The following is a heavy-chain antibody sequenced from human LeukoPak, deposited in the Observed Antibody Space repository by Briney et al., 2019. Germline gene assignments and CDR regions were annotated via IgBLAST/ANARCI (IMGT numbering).Heavy chain of an antibody. Sequence: GGSLRLSCAASGFTFSSYGVHWVRQAPGKGLEWVAFIRYDGSNKYYADSVKGRFTISRDNSKNTLYLQMNSLRAEDTAVCYCAKDFIAARRWGAADIWGQGTMVTVSS. CDR2: IRYDGSNK. J-gene: IGHJ3*02. CDR1: GFTFSSYG. D-gene: IGHD6-6*01. CDR3: AKDFIAARRWGAADI. V-gene: IGHV3-30*02.